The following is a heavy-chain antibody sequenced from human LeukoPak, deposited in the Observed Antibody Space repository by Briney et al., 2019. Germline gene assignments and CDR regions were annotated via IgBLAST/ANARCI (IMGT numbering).Heavy chain of an antibody. CDR2: ISGRDSTI. D-gene: IGHD2-2*01. CDR3: GRGKSPAAVDD. V-gene: IGHV3-48*03. CDR1: GFTFSSFE. Sequence: GGSLRLSCAASGFTFSSFEMNWVRQAPGKGLEWVSYISGRDSTIYYADSVKGRFTISRDNAKNSLYLQMNSLRVEDTALYYCGRGKSPAAVDDWGQGTLVTVPS. J-gene: IGHJ4*02.